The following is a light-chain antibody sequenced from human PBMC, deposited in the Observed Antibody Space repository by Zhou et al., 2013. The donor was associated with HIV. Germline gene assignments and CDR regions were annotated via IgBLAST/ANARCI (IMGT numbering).Light chain of an antibody. V-gene: IGKV3-20*01. CDR1: QSVTRDN. J-gene: IGKJ3*01. CDR3: QQYSSSPFT. CDR2: GTS. Sequence: EIVLTQSPGTLSLSPGERATLSCRASQSVTRDNLAWYQQKPGQAPRLLIYGTSSRATGIPDRFSGSGSGTDFTLTISRLEPEDFAVYFCQQYSSSPFTFGPGTKVDVK.